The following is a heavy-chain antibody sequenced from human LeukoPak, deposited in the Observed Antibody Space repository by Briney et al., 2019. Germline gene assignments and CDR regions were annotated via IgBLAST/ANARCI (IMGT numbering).Heavy chain of an antibody. CDR1: GFTFSSYW. CDR3: ARDRGYYDSSGFKGYFQH. Sequence: GGSLRLSCAASGFTFSSYWMSWVRQTPGKGLEWVANINRDGSEKYYVDSVKGRFTISRDNAKNSLYLQMNSLRAEDTAVYYCARDRGYYDSSGFKGYFQHWGQGTLVTVSS. V-gene: IGHV3-7*01. CDR2: INRDGSEK. D-gene: IGHD3-22*01. J-gene: IGHJ1*01.